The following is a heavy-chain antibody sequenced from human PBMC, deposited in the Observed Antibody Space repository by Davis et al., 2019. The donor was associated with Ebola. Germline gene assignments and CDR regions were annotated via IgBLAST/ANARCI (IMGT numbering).Heavy chain of an antibody. D-gene: IGHD3-10*01. CDR3: ARGGGFGESFGMDV. J-gene: IGHJ6*02. CDR1: AGSMKPYY. CDR2: ILYSGST. Sequence: PSETLSLTCTVPAGSMKPYYWSWTRQSPGRGLEWIGYILYSGSTKYNSTLQSRVTISAVTSENQFSLRLTSMTPADTAVYFRARGGGFGESFGMDVWGQGTTVTVSS. V-gene: IGHV4-59*01.